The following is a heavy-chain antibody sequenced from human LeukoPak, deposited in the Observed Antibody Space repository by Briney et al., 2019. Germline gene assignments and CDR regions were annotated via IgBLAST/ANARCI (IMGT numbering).Heavy chain of an antibody. CDR3: ARRQYSGYAWFDP. J-gene: IGHJ5*02. V-gene: IGHV4-39*01. CDR1: GGSISSSIYY. D-gene: IGHD5-12*01. Sequence: KPSETLSLTCTVSGGSISSSIYYWGWIRQPPGKGLEWIGSIYYSGSTYYNPSLKSRVTISVDTSKNQFSLKLSSVTAADTAVYYCARRQYSGYAWFDPWGQGTLVTVSS. CDR2: IYYSGST.